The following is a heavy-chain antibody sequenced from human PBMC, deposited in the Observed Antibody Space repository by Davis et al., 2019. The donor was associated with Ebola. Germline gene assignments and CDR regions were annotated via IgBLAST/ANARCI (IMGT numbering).Heavy chain of an antibody. Sequence: LRLSCAASGFTFSDYYMRWIRQPPGKGLEWTGEINHSGSTYYNPSLKSRVTISVDTSKNQFSLKLSSVTAADTAVYYCARHNPTVNWFDPWGQGTLVTVSS. V-gene: IGHV4-34*09. D-gene: IGHD4-17*01. CDR2: INHSGST. J-gene: IGHJ5*02. CDR3: ARHNPTVNWFDP. CDR1: GFTFSDYY.